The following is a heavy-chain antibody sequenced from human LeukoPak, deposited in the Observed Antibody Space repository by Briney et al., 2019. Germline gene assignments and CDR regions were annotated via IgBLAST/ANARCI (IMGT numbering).Heavy chain of an antibody. CDR2: ISRSGGDT. CDR3: AKCSVTCYANAFYI. CDR1: GFTFRSDA. D-gene: IGHD2-2*01. V-gene: IGHV3-23*01. Sequence: PGTSLRLSCAASGFTFRSDAMTWVRQAPGKGLEWVSAISRSGGDTEYADSVKGRFTISRDNSKNTLYLQMNSLRAEDTAVYYCAKCSVTCYANAFYIWGQGTMVTVSS. J-gene: IGHJ3*02.